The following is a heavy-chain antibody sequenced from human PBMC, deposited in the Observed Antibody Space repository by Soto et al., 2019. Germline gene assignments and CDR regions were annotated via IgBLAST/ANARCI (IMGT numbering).Heavy chain of an antibody. CDR3: AREDSIIIPAVSDF. CDR1: GFNLNNYG. V-gene: IGHV3-21*01. D-gene: IGHD2-2*01. CDR2: VSKSDYT. J-gene: IGHJ4*02. Sequence: VGSLRLSCEVSGFNLNNYGINWVRQAPGKGLEWVSSVSKSDYTYYSDSVKGRFTISRDNAKNSVSLQMNTLRAEDTAVYYCAREDSIIIPAVSDFWGQGTLVTVSS.